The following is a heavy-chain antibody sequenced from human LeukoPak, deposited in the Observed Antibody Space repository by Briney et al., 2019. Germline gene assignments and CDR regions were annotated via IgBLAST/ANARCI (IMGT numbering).Heavy chain of an antibody. D-gene: IGHD3-9*01. V-gene: IGHV1-69*13. Sequence: SVKVSYQSSGGTFNSYAISWVRQAPGQGLEWMGGIIPIFGTANYAQKFQGRVTITADESTSTAYMELSSLRSEDTAVYYCARHLYYDILSGYYYFDYWGQGTLVTVSS. CDR3: ARHLYYDILSGYYYFDY. CDR1: GGTFNSYA. CDR2: IIPIFGTA. J-gene: IGHJ4*02.